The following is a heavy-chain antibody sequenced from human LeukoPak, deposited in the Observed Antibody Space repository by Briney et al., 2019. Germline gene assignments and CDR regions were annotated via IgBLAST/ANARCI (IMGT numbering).Heavy chain of an antibody. V-gene: IGHV1-58*01. D-gene: IGHD4-23*01. J-gene: IGHJ3*01. CDR2: IVVGSGNT. Sequence: SVKVSCKASGFTFTSSAVQWERQARGQRLERIGWIVVGSGNTNYAQKFQERVTITRDMSTSTVYMELSSLRSEDTAVYYCAAEGRPTVVTFRKGAVDLWGQGTMVTVSS. CDR3: AAEGRPTVVTFRKGAVDL. CDR1: GFTFTSSA.